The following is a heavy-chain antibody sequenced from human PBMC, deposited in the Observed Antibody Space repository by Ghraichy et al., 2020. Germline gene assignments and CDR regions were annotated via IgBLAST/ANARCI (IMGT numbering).Heavy chain of an antibody. CDR2: IKQDGSEK. Sequence: GGSLRLSCAASGFTFSSYWMSWIRQAPGKGLEWVANIKQDGSEKYYVDSVKGRFTISRDNAKNSLYLQMNSLRAEDTAVYYCAREVVPAAITKVYYYYGMDVWGQGTTVTVSS. J-gene: IGHJ6*02. D-gene: IGHD2-2*02. CDR1: GFTFSSYW. V-gene: IGHV3-7*01. CDR3: AREVVPAAITKVYYYYGMDV.